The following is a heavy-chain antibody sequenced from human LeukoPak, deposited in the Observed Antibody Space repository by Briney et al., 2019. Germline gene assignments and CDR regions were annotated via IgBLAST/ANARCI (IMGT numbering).Heavy chain of an antibody. D-gene: IGHD3-16*02. CDR1: GFTFSSYW. CDR2: IKQDGSEK. J-gene: IGHJ3*02. CDR3: ARDSTYCDYVWGSYRFSPNDAFDI. Sequence: PGGSLRLSCAASGFTFSSYWMSWVRQAPGKGLEWVANIKQDGSEKYYVDSVKGRFTISRDNAKNSLYLQMNSLRAEDTAVYYCARDSTYCDYVWGSYRFSPNDAFDIWGQGTMVTVSS. V-gene: IGHV3-7*01.